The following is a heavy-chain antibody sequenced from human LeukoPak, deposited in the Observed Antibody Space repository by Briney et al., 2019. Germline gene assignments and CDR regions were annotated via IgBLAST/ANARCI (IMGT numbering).Heavy chain of an antibody. CDR2: IYYSGST. D-gene: IGHD3-10*01. V-gene: IGHV4-59*01. J-gene: IGHJ4*02. Sequence: SETLSLTCTVSGSSISSYYWSWIRQPPGKGLEWIGYIYYSGSTNYNPSLKSRVTISVDTSKNQFSLKLSSVTAADTAVYYCARNDYYGSGSYYNFPFDYWGQGTLVTVSS. CDR3: ARNDYYGSGSYYNFPFDY. CDR1: GSSISSYY.